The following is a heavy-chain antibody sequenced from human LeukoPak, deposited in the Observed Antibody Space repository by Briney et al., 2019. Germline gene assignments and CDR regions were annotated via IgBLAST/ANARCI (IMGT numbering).Heavy chain of an antibody. CDR1: GGSFSGYY. V-gene: IGHV4-34*01. CDR2: INHSGST. D-gene: IGHD6-13*01. Sequence: SETLSLTCAVYGGSFSGYYWSWIRQPPGKGLEWIGEINHSGSTNYNQSLKSRVTISVDTSKNQFSLKLSSVTAADTAVYYCARGLLSHSSSQGDYWGQGTLVTVSS. CDR3: ARGLLSHSSSQGDY. J-gene: IGHJ4*02.